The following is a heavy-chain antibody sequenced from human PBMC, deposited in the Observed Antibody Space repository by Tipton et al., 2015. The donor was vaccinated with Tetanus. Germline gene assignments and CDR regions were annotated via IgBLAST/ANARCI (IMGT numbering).Heavy chain of an antibody. D-gene: IGHD2-15*01. J-gene: IGHJ4*02. CDR2: VWYDGSKQ. Sequence: AASGFTFNGYGMHWVRQAPGKGLEWLALVWYDGSKQYYADSVKGRFTISRDNSKDTLYLQMNSLRAEDTAVYYCAREADCSGGSCFSGDFDNWGQGTQVTVSS. CDR1: GFTFNGYG. CDR3: AREADCSGGSCFSGDFDN. V-gene: IGHV3-33*01.